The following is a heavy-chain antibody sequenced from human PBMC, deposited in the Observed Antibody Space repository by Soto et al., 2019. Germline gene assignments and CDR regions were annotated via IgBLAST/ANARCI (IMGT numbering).Heavy chain of an antibody. J-gene: IGHJ6*02. CDR1: GGTFSSYA. Sequence: GASVKVSCKASGGTFSSYAISWVRQAPGQGLEWMGGIIPIFGTANYAQKFQGRVTITADESTSTAYMELSSLRSEDTAVYYCAREFRFLETYYGMDVWGQGTTVTVSS. V-gene: IGHV1-69*13. CDR3: AREFRFLETYYGMDV. CDR2: IIPIFGTA. D-gene: IGHD3-3*01.